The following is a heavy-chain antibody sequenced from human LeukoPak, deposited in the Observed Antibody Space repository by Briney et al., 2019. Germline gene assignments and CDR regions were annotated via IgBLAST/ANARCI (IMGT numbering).Heavy chain of an antibody. Sequence: SETLSLTCAVYGGSFSGYYWSWIRQPPGKGLEWIGEINHSGSTNYNPSLKSRVTISVDTSKNQFSLKLSSVTAADTAVYYCARGKPYYYDSSGYYYALGYSGQGTLVTVSS. D-gene: IGHD3-22*01. CDR1: GGSFSGYY. J-gene: IGHJ4*02. CDR2: INHSGST. CDR3: ARGKPYYYDSSGYYYALGY. V-gene: IGHV4-34*01.